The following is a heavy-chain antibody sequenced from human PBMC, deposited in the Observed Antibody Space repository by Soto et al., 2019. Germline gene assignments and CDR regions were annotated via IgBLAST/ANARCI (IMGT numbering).Heavy chain of an antibody. V-gene: IGHV3-74*01. D-gene: IGHD1-7*01. Sequence: EVQLVESGGGLVQPGGSLRLSCSASGFTFGSYWMHWVSQVPGKGLVWVSRINTYGSSTSYADSVTGRFTISRDNAKNTLYLQMSSLRAEDTAVYYCARDRDWNYGDYWGQGALVTVSS. CDR1: GFTFGSYW. J-gene: IGHJ4*02. CDR3: ARDRDWNYGDY. CDR2: INTYGSST.